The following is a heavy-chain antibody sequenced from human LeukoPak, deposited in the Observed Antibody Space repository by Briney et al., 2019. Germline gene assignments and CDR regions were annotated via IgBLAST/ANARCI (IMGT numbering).Heavy chain of an antibody. D-gene: IGHD2-15*01. V-gene: IGHV3-23*01. CDR3: AKDYCRDGNCPFPFLDS. CDR1: GFTLTNHG. CDR2: ITGTGGR. Sequence: QAGGSLRLSCAVSGFTLTNHGVSWVRQAPGKGLEWVSIITGTGGRYNGDSVKGRFILSRDNSKNTVYMQMSSLRAEDTATYYCAKDYCRDGNCPFPFLDSWGQGTLVTVSS. J-gene: IGHJ4*02.